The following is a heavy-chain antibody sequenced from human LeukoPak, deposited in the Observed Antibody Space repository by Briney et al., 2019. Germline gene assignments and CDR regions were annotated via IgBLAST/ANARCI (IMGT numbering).Heavy chain of an antibody. D-gene: IGHD3-9*01. CDR2: IFYSGNT. CDR3: ARGVLYYDILTGRQYNWFDP. V-gene: IGHV4-31*03. J-gene: IGHJ5*02. Sequence: SETLSLTCTVSGGSISSGAYYWSWIRQHPGKGLEWIGYIFYSGNTYYNPSLKSRVTISVDTSKNQFSLKLSSVTAADTAVYYYARGVLYYDILTGRQYNWFDPWGQGTLVTVSS. CDR1: GGSISSGAYY.